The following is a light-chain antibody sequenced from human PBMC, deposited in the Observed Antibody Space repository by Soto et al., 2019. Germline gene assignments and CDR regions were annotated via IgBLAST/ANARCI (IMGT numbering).Light chain of an antibody. CDR1: QSVGRNY. V-gene: IGKV3-20*01. CDR2: GAS. CDR3: QQYATSPIT. Sequence: EIVFTQSPGTLSLSPGERATLSCRASQSVGRNYLAWFQQKSGQAPRLVIYGASSRAAGIPDRLSGSGSGTDFTLTISRLEPEDFAVYYCQQYATSPITFGQGTRLEIK. J-gene: IGKJ5*01.